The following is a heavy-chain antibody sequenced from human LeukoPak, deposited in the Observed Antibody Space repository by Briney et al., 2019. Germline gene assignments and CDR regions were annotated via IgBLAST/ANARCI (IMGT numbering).Heavy chain of an antibody. CDR1: GFTFSSYG. Sequence: GGSLRLSCAASGFTFSSYGMHWVRQAPGKGLEGVAVIWYDGSNKYYADSVKGRFTISRDNSKNTLYLQMNSLRAEDTAVYYCANSIRGYYMDVWGKGTTVTVSS. V-gene: IGHV3-30*02. CDR3: ANSIRGYYMDV. J-gene: IGHJ6*03. CDR2: IWYDGSNK.